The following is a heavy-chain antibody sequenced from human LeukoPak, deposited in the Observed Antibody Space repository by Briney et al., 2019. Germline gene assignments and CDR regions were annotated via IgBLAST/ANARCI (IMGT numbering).Heavy chain of an antibody. D-gene: IGHD3-22*01. Sequence: ASVKVSCKASGYTFTSYDINWVRQATGQGLEWMGWMNPNSGNTGYAQKFQGRVTMTRNTSISTAYMELSSLRSEDTAVYYCARLDYDSSGYYLTFDYWGQGTLVTVSS. J-gene: IGHJ4*02. CDR1: GYTFTSYD. V-gene: IGHV1-8*01. CDR2: MNPNSGNT. CDR3: ARLDYDSSGYYLTFDY.